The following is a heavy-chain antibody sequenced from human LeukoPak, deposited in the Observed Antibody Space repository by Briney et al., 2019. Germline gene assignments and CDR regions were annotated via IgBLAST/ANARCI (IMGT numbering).Heavy chain of an antibody. CDR3: ARESGYCSGGSCYSGGEYGMDV. CDR1: GGSISSYY. CDR2: IYTSGST. Sequence: KPSETLSLTCTVSGGSISSYYWSWIRQPAGKGLEWIGRIYTSGSTNYNPSLKSRVTMSVDTSKNQFSLKLSSVTAADTAVYYCARESGYCSGGSCYSGGEYGMDVWGQGTTVTGSS. J-gene: IGHJ6*02. D-gene: IGHD2-15*01. V-gene: IGHV4-4*07.